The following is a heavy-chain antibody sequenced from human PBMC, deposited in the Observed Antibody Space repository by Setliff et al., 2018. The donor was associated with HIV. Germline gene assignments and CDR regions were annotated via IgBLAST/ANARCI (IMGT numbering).Heavy chain of an antibody. J-gene: IGHJ4*02. CDR2: IFYCGST. Sequence: LSLTCTVSGGSISSSGYYWGWIRQPPGKGLEWIGSIFYCGSTYYNPSLKSRVTISVDTSKSLFSLKLGSVTAADTAVYYCARHAGSRGYYPRPFDYWGQGTLVTVSS. D-gene: IGHD3-22*01. CDR3: ARHAGSRGYYPRPFDY. V-gene: IGHV4-39*01. CDR1: GGSISSSGYY.